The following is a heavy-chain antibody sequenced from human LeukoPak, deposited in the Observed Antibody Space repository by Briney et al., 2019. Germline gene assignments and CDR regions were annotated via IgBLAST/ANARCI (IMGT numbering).Heavy chain of an antibody. V-gene: IGHV1-2*06. Sequence: GASMKVSCKASGYTFTGSYMHWVRQAPGQGLEWVGRINPNSGGTSFAQKFQGSVTMTRDTSISTAYMKLSRLRSDDTAVYYCARGLENFDCWGQGTLVTVSS. CDR1: GYTFTGSY. D-gene: IGHD4-11*01. CDR2: INPNSGGT. J-gene: IGHJ4*02. CDR3: ARGLENFDC.